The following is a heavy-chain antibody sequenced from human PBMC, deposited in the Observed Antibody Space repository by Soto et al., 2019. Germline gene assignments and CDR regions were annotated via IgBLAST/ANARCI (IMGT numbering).Heavy chain of an antibody. D-gene: IGHD2-21*02. Sequence: QVQLQESGPGLVKPSETLSLACDVSGASMRNYFWTCVRQSTGKVLDWIGSVSDSGSAHYHPSLKSRVTISLDASSNQLSLRLNSVTAADAAVYYCAYTVVLTATRRGIDAFDVWGQGTMVTVSS. V-gene: IGHV4-59*01. CDR1: GASMRNYF. J-gene: IGHJ3*01. CDR3: AYTVVLTATRRGIDAFDV. CDR2: VSDSGSA.